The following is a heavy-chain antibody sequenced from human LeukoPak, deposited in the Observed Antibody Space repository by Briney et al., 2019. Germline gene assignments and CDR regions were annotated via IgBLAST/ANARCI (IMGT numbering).Heavy chain of an antibody. CDR1: GGSISSGGYY. J-gene: IGHJ4*02. V-gene: IGHV4-30-4*08. CDR3: ARESYDILTGYYYFDY. CDR2: IYYSGST. D-gene: IGHD3-9*01. Sequence: PSQTLSLTCTVSGGSISSGGYYWSWIRQHPGKGLEWIGYIYYSGSTYYNPSLKSRVTISVDTSKNQFSLKLSSVTAADTAVYYCARESYDILTGYYYFDYWGQGTLVTVSS.